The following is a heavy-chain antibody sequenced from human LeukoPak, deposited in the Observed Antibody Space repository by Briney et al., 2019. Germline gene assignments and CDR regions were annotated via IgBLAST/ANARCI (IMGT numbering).Heavy chain of an antibody. Sequence: GGSLRLSCVASEFDFFSYGMQWVRQAPGKGLVWVSRIFTDGSTTTYADSVKGRFTISRDNAKNTLYLEMKSLRVEDTAVYYCARELPREVTLDCWGQGTLVTVSP. CDR3: ARELPREVTLDC. CDR1: EFDFFSYG. D-gene: IGHD2-21*02. J-gene: IGHJ4*01. V-gene: IGHV3-74*03. CDR2: IFTDGSTT.